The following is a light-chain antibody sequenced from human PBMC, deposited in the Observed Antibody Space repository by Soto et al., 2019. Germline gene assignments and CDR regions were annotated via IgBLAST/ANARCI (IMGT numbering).Light chain of an antibody. CDR1: SSDVGHPYNY. CDR3: MSFVESTSTHWV. J-gene: IGLJ3*02. V-gene: IGLV2-14*01. Sequence: QSVLTQPASVSGSPGQSTTISCTGTSSDVGHPYNYVSWYQQYPGKAPKLLIFKVNNRPSGISGRFSGSKSGNTASLTISWLQAEDEGDYYCMSFVESTSTHWVLGGGTKLTVL. CDR2: KVN.